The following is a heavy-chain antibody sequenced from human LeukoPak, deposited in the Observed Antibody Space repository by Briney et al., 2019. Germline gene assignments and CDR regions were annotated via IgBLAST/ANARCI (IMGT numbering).Heavy chain of an antibody. V-gene: IGHV4-4*07. D-gene: IGHD1-26*01. J-gene: IGHJ6*03. CDR3: ARASSPRPTSRGGATTGTRYYYMDV. CDR2: IYTSGST. Sequence: SETLSLTRTVSGGSIRSYYWSWIRQPAAKGLEWIGRIYTSGSTNHNPSLKSRVTMSVDTSKNQFSLKLSSVTAADTAVYYCARASSPRPTSRGGATTGTRYYYMDVWGKGTTVTVSS. CDR1: GGSIRSYY.